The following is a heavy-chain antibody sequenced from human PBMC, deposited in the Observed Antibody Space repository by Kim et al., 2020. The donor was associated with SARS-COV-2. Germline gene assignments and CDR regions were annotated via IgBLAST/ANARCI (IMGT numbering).Heavy chain of an antibody. J-gene: IGHJ6*01. CDR3: AKGLSVTGSRYYYYGMD. Sequence: GGSLRLSCAASGYTFDSYSMHWVRQTPGKGLEWVAGISWSGASMGYADSVKGRVTISSDNAKNTPYLQMNSLRAADTAMYYCAKGLSVTGSRYYYYGMD. CDR1: GYTFDSYS. V-gene: IGHV3-9*01. D-gene: IGHD6-19*01. CDR2: ISWSGASM.